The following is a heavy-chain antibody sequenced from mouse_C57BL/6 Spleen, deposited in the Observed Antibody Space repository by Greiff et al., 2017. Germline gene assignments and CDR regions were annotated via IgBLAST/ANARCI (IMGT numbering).Heavy chain of an antibody. CDR2: ISYDGSN. Sequence: EVQLQESGPGLVKPSQSLSLTCSVTGYSITSGYYWNWIRQFPGNKLEWMGYISYDGSNNYNPSLKNRISITRDTSKNQFFLKLNSVTTEDTATYYCASFGSSYIWAMDYWGQGTSVTVSS. V-gene: IGHV3-6*01. J-gene: IGHJ4*01. CDR3: ASFGSSYIWAMDY. D-gene: IGHD1-1*01. CDR1: GYSITSGYY.